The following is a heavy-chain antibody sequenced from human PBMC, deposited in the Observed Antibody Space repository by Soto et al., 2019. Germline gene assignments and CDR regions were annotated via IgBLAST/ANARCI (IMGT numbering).Heavy chain of an antibody. CDR3: ARLNGYCISTNCHGYYGMDV. CDR1: GGFVSSSSYS. V-gene: IGHV4-39*01. CDR2: MYSSENT. Sequence: SETLSLTCSVSGGFVSSSSYSWGWIRQSPGKGLEWIGTMYSSENTYYNPSLLSRVTISVDTSKNEFSLRPSSVTAADTAVYYCARLNGYCISTNCHGYYGMDVWGQGTTVT. D-gene: IGHD2-2*03. J-gene: IGHJ6*02.